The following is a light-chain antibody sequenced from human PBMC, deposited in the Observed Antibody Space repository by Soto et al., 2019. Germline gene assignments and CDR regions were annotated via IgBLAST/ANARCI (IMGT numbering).Light chain of an antibody. CDR1: QSVTSNY. Sequence: EIVLTQSPGTLSLSPGERATLSCRASQSVTSNYLAWYQQKPGQAPRLLIYGASTSAAGVPDRFSGSGSVTDFTLTITRLETEDFAVYYCQQYGRSPLLYTFGQGTSLGVK. CDR3: QQYGRSPLLYT. J-gene: IGKJ2*01. CDR2: GAS. V-gene: IGKV3-20*01.